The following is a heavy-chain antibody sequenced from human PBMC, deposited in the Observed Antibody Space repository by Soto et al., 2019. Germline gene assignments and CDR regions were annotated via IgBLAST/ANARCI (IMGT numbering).Heavy chain of an antibody. J-gene: IGHJ4*02. CDR3: AREVSKYSGYDFDY. CDR2: ISSSSSYI. Sequence: EVQLVESGGGLVKPGGSLRLSCAASGFTFSSYSMNWVRQAPGKGLEWVSSISSSSSYIYYADSVKGRFTISRDNAKNSLYPQMNSLRDEDTAVYYCAREVSKYSGYDFDYWGQGTLVTVSS. CDR1: GFTFSSYS. V-gene: IGHV3-21*01. D-gene: IGHD5-12*01.